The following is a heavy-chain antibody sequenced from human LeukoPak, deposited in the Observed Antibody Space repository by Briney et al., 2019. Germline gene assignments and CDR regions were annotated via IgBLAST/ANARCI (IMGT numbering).Heavy chain of an antibody. Sequence: SVSPSCTPSGYTLTGNYIHCGREAPGQELGWMGWINPNSGGTNYAQKSQDRVTMTRATSISTAYMELSRLRSDDTAVYYCARAQIATISADYWGRRTLVTVSS. D-gene: IGHD5-24*01. V-gene: IGHV1-2*02. J-gene: IGHJ4*02. CDR2: INPNSGGT. CDR1: GYTLTGNY. CDR3: ARAQIATISADY.